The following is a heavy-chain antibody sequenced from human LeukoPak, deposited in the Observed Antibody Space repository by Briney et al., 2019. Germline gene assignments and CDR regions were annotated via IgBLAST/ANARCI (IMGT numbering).Heavy chain of an antibody. D-gene: IGHD3-22*01. CDR3: ARLSYYYDSSGYSSPGY. CDR1: GYTLTELS. CDR2: FDPEDGET. J-gene: IGHJ4*02. Sequence: ASVKVSCKVSGYTLTELSMHWVRQAPGKGLEWMGGFDPEDGETIYAQKFQGRVTMTEDTSTDTAYMELSSLRSEDTAVYYCARLSYYYDSSGYSSPGYWGQGTLVTVSS. V-gene: IGHV1-24*01.